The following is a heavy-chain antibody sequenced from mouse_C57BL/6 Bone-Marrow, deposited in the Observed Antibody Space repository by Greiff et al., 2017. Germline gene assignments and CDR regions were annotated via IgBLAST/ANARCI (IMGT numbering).Heavy chain of an antibody. CDR2: IYPSDSET. D-gene: IGHD1-1*02. CDR3: ALWYFYAMDY. Sequence: QVQLKQPGAELVRPGSSVKLSCKASGYTFTSYRMDWVKQRPGQGLEWIGNIYPSDSETHYNQKFKDKATLTVDKSSSTAYMQLSSLTSEDSAVYYCALWYFYAMDYWGQGTSVTVSS. CDR1: GYTFTSYR. V-gene: IGHV1-61*01. J-gene: IGHJ4*01.